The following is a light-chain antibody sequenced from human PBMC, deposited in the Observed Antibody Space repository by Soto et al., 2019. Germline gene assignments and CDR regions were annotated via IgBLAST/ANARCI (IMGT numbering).Light chain of an antibody. CDR2: AVS. J-gene: IGKJ5*01. Sequence: DIQMTQSPSSLSASVGDRVTITCRASQNIRNYLNWYQQKPGEAPKLLISAVSSLETGVPSRFSGSGSGTDFTLTITSLQPEDFATYYCQQLNAYPLTFGQGTRLEIK. CDR1: QNIRNY. V-gene: IGKV1-39*01. CDR3: QQLNAYPLT.